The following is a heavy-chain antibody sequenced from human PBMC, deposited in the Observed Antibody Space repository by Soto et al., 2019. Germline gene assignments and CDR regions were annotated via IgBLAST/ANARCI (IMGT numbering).Heavy chain of an antibody. V-gene: IGHV4-31*03. CDR2: IYYSGST. D-gene: IGHD5-12*01. CDR3: ARVDSGYDYGYFDY. J-gene: IGHJ4*02. CDR1: GGSISIGGYY. Sequence: SETLSLTCTVSGGSISIGGYYWSCIRQHPGKGLEWIGYIYYSGSTYYNPSLKSRVTISVDTSKNQFSLKLSSVTAADTAVYYCARVDSGYDYGYFDYWGQGTLVTVSS.